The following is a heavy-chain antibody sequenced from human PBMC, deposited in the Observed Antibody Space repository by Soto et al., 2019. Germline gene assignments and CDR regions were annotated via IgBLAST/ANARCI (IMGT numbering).Heavy chain of an antibody. J-gene: IGHJ4*02. V-gene: IGHV4-31*03. CDR1: GGSISSGGYY. CDR3: ARDRWDYYDSSGYLDY. Sequence: KPSETLSLTCTVSGGSISSGGYYWSWIRQHPGKGLEWIGYIYYSGSTYYNPSLKSRVTISVDTSKNQFSLKLSSVTAADTAVYYCARDRWDYYDSSGYLDYWGQGTLVTVSS. D-gene: IGHD3-22*01. CDR2: IYYSGST.